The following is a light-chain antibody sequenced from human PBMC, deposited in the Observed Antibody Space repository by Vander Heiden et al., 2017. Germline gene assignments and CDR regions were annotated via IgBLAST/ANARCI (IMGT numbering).Light chain of an antibody. CDR3: SLYGGRNNYV. J-gene: IGLJ1*01. CDR1: NTDVGGYNY. V-gene: IGLV2-8*01. Sequence: QSALTQPPSASGSPGQSVTSSCTGTNTDVGGYNYVSWYQQSPGKAPKLIIYEVTKRPSGVPDRFSASKSGNTASLTVSGLQAEDEADYYCSLYGGRNNYVFGSGTKITVL. CDR2: EVT.